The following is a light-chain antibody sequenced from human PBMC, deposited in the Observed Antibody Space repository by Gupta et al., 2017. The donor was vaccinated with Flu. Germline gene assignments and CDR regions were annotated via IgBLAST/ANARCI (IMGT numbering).Light chain of an antibody. J-gene: IGLJ3*02. CDR3: AAWDDSLNGWV. Sequence: QSVLTQPPSASGTPGQRVTISCSGCTSNIGSNIVSWFQQLPGTAPRLVIYSNNERPSGVPDRFSGSKSGTSASLAISGLQSEDEADFYCAAWDDSLNGWVFGGGTKLTVL. V-gene: IGLV1-44*01. CDR2: SNN. CDR1: TSNIGSNI.